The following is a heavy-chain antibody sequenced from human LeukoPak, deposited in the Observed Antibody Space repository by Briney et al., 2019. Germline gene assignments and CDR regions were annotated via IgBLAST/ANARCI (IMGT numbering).Heavy chain of an antibody. CDR2: MNPSSGNT. D-gene: IGHD6-13*01. V-gene: IGHV1-8*01. CDR1: GYTFTSYD. Sequence: ASVKVSCKASGYTFTSYDINWVRQATGQGLEWMGWMNPSSGNTGYAQKFQGRVTMTRNTSISTAYMELSSLRSEDTAVYYCARVYSSSWYYYYGMDVWGQGTTVTVSS. CDR3: ARVYSSSWYYYYGMDV. J-gene: IGHJ6*02.